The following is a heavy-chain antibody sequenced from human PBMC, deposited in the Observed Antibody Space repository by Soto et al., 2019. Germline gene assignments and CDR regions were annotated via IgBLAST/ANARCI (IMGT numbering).Heavy chain of an antibody. D-gene: IGHD3-22*01. V-gene: IGHV3-21*01. CDR2: ISSSSSYI. Sequence: GGSLRLSCAASGFTFSSYSMNWVRPAPGKGLEWVSSISSSSSYIYYADSVKGRFTISRDNAKNSLYLQMNSLRAEDTAVYYCAGKMNYYDSSGPYYYGMDVWGQGTPVTVYS. CDR1: GFTFSSYS. CDR3: AGKMNYYDSSGPYYYGMDV. J-gene: IGHJ6*02.